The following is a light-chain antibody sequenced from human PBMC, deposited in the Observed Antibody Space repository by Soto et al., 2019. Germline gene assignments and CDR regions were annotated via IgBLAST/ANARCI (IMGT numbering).Light chain of an antibody. Sequence: QSALTQPASVSGSPGQSITISCTGTSSDVGGYNYVSWYQQHPGKAPKLMIYDVSNRPSGVSDRFSGSKSGNTASLTISGLQAEDEADYYCSSYTNSNTPVLFGGGTKVTVL. CDR1: SSDVGGYNY. CDR3: SSYTNSNTPVL. CDR2: DVS. V-gene: IGLV2-14*01. J-gene: IGLJ3*02.